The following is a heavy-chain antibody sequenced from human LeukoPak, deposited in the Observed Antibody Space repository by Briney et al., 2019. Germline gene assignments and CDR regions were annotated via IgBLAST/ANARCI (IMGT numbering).Heavy chain of an antibody. V-gene: IGHV3-66*02. CDR1: GFTVSSNY. D-gene: IGHD3-3*01. CDR3: ARDYYDFWSGSMLV. CDR2: IYSGGST. Sequence: GGSLRLSCAASGFTVSSNYMSWVRQAPGKGLEWVSVIYSGGSTYYADSVKGRFTISRDNSKNTLYLQMNSLRAEDTAVYYCARDYYDFWSGSMLVWGEGTTVTVSS. J-gene: IGHJ6*04.